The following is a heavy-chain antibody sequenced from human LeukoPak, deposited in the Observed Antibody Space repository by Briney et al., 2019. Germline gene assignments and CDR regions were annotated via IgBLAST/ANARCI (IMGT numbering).Heavy chain of an antibody. CDR1: GGSISSYY. V-gene: IGHV4-59*12. Sequence: PSETLSLTCTVSGGSISSYYWSWIRQPPGKGLEWIGIIYYSGITSYNPSLKSRVTISLDTSKNQFSLKLSSVTAADTAVYYCARDGGYGSGASYYNYWGQGTLLTVSS. CDR2: IYYSGIT. J-gene: IGHJ4*02. D-gene: IGHD3-10*01. CDR3: ARDGGYGSGASYYNY.